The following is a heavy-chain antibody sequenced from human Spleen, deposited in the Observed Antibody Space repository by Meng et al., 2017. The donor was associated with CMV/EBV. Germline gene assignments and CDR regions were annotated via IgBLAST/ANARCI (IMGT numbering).Heavy chain of an antibody. CDR3: ATGDGYYYGMDV. Sequence: GGSLRLSCAASGFTVSSNYMSWVRQAPGKGLEWVSVIYSGGSTNYADSVKGRFTISRDNSKNTLYLQMNSLRAEDTAVYYCATGDGYYYGMDVWGQGTTVTVSS. CDR2: IYSGGST. V-gene: IGHV3-53*01. J-gene: IGHJ6*02. D-gene: IGHD7-27*01. CDR1: GFTVSSNY.